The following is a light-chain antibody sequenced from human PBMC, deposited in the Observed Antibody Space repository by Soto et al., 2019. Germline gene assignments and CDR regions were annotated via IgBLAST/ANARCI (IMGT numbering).Light chain of an antibody. J-gene: IGKJ1*01. CDR3: QQSYSTLGT. CDR1: QSISSY. CDR2: AAS. V-gene: IGKV1-39*01. Sequence: DIQMTQSPSSLSASVGDRVTITCRASQSISSYLNWYQQKPGKAPKLVIYAASSLQSGVPSRFSGRGSGTDFTLTITRLQPEDFATYYCQQSYSTLGTFGQGTKVEIK.